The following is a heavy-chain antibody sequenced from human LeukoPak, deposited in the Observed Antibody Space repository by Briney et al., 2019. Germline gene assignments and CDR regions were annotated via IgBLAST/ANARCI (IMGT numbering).Heavy chain of an antibody. D-gene: IGHD4-11*01. V-gene: IGHV3-30*18. CDR3: AKDLSTVTTGPFDY. CDR1: GFTFSSYG. CDR2: ISYDGSNK. Sequence: GRSLRLSCAASGFTFSSYGMHWVRQAPGKGLEWVAVISYDGSNKYYADSVKGRFTISRDNSKNTLYLQMNSLRAEDTAVYYCAKDLSTVTTGPFDYWGQGTLVTVSS. J-gene: IGHJ4*02.